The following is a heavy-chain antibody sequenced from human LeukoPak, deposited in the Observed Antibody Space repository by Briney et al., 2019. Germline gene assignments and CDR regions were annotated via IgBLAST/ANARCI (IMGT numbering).Heavy chain of an antibody. V-gene: IGHV3-7*01. CDR1: GFTFSSYW. Sequence: GGSLRLSCAASGFTFSSYWMSWVRQAPGKGLELVANIKQDGSEKYYVDSVKGRFTISRDNAKNSLYLQMNSLRAEDTAVYYCAREKYSSGWYVDYWGQGTLVTVSS. CDR2: IKQDGSEK. CDR3: AREKYSSGWYVDY. J-gene: IGHJ4*02. D-gene: IGHD6-19*01.